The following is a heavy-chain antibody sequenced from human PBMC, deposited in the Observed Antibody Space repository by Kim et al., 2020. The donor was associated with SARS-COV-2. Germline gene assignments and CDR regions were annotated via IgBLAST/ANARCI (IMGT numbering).Heavy chain of an antibody. V-gene: IGHV3-21*01. CDR1: GFTFSSYS. CDR3: ARLSGYGYYYYYGMDV. CDR2: ISSSSSYI. D-gene: IGHD5-12*01. J-gene: IGHJ6*02. Sequence: GGSLRLSCAASGFTFSSYSMNWVRQAPGKGLEWVSSISSSSSYIYYADSVKGRFTISRDNAKNSLYLQMNSLRAEDTAVYYCARLSGYGYYYYYGMDVWGQGTTVTFSS.